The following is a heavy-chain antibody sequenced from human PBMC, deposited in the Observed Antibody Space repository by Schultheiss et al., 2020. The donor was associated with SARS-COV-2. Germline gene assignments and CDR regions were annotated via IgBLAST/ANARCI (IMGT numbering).Heavy chain of an antibody. CDR2: ISSSGSTI. J-gene: IGHJ4*02. CDR1: GFTFSSSE. V-gene: IGHV3-48*03. D-gene: IGHD3-10*01. CDR3: AKADTYYYGSGSSGYFDY. Sequence: GESLKISCAASGFTFSSSEMNWVRQAPGKGLEWVSYISSSGSTIYYADSVKGRFTISRDNSKNTLYLQMKSLRTEDTAVYYCAKADTYYYGSGSSGYFDYWGQGTLVTVSS.